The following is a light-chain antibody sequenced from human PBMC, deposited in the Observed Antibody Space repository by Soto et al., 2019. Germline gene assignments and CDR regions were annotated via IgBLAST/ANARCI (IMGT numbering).Light chain of an antibody. V-gene: IGLV2-14*01. J-gene: IGLJ1*01. Sequence: QSVLTQPASVSGSPGQSITISCTGTSSDLAIYNYVSWYQQQPGKAPKLMIYQATNRPSGVSNRFSGSRSGNTASLTISGLQADDEADYYCSSYTESSNYVFGTGTKATVL. CDR3: SSYTESSNYV. CDR2: QAT. CDR1: SSDLAIYNY.